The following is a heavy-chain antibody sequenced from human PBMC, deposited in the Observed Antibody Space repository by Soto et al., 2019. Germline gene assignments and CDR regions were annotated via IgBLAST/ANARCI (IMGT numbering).Heavy chain of an antibody. J-gene: IGHJ6*02. Sequence: PETLSLTCTVSGGSISSTSYYWGWMRQAPGKGLEWIGSIYYSGSTLYNPSLESRVTISVDTSKNQFSLKLSSVTAADTAVYYCARSGGTWIQLWLREGYYYYGMDVWGHGTTLTGS. D-gene: IGHD5-18*01. CDR3: ARSGGTWIQLWLREGYYYYGMDV. V-gene: IGHV4-39*07. CDR1: GGSISSTSYY. CDR2: IYYSGST.